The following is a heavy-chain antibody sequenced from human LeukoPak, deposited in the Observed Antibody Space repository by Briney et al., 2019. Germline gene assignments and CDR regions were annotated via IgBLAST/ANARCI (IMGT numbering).Heavy chain of an antibody. D-gene: IGHD4-23*01. CDR2: IDRDGSRI. V-gene: IGHV3-74*01. J-gene: IGHJ4*02. Sequence: GGSLRLSCAVSGFTFSSYWMHWVRQAPGKGLVWVSRIDRDGSRISYADSVKGRFTISRDNGKNTLFLQMNSLRAEGAAVYYCVRGNDYGGPHYWGQGTLVTVSS. CDR1: GFTFSSYW. CDR3: VRGNDYGGPHY.